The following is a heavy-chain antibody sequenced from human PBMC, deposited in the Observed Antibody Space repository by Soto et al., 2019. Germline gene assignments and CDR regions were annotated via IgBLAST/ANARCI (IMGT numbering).Heavy chain of an antibody. V-gene: IGHV3-48*02. CDR1: GFTFSSYS. J-gene: IGHJ4*02. D-gene: IGHD6-6*01. CDR3: ARDGPNFWGSSSLDY. Sequence: GGSLRLSCAASGFTFSSYSMNWVRQAPGKGLEWVSYISSSSSTIYYADSVKGRFTISRDNAKNSLYLQMNSLRDEDTAVYYCARDGPNFWGSSSLDYWGQGTLVTVSS. CDR2: ISSSSSTI.